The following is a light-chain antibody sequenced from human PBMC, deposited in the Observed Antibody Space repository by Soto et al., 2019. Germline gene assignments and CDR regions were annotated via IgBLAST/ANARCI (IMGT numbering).Light chain of an antibody. CDR2: DVS. J-gene: IGLJ1*01. CDR1: SSDVGGYNY. V-gene: IGLV2-14*01. Sequence: QSVLTQPASVSGSPGQSITISCTGTSSDVGGYNYVSWYQQHPGKAPKLMIYDVSNRPSGVSNRFAGSKSGNPASLTISGLQAEDEADYYCSSYISSSTLYVFGTGTKLTVL. CDR3: SSYISSSTLYV.